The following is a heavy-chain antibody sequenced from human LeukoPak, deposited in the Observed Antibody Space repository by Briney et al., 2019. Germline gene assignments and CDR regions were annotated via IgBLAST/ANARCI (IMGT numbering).Heavy chain of an antibody. Sequence: PGGSLRLSCVASGFTFSSNGMHWVRQAPGKGLEWVTFIQYDGSKKYYADSVKGRFTISRDNSKNTLYLQMNSLRAEDTAVYYCAKCGAPPLRYFDWLTPSYYYYYYMDVWGKGTTVTVSS. CDR2: IQYDGSKK. J-gene: IGHJ6*03. V-gene: IGHV3-30*02. CDR3: AKCGAPPLRYFDWLTPSYYYYYYMDV. D-gene: IGHD3-9*01. CDR1: GFTFSSNG.